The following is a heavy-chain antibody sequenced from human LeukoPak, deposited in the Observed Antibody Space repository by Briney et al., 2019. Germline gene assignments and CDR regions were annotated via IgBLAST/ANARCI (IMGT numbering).Heavy chain of an antibody. CDR3: ARNHVHTGLRDV. V-gene: IGHV1-8*01. J-gene: IGHJ6*04. CDR1: GYTFTSFD. Sequence: ASVKVSCKASGYTFTSFDINWVRQATGQGPEWMGWMNPNSGNTGYAQKFQGRVTMTRDTSINTAYMELSSLGSEDTAVYYCARNHVHTGLRDVWGTGTPVIVSS. CDR2: MNPNSGNT. D-gene: IGHD2-21*01.